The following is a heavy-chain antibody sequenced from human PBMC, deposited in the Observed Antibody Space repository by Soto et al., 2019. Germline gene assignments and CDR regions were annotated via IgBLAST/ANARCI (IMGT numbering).Heavy chain of an antibody. D-gene: IGHD3-10*01. CDR3: AILPLYGSGCDC. Sequence: EVQLVESGGGLVQPGGSLRLSCVASGFTFDDYAIHWVRRGPGKGLEWVAGISWNGASLGYAESVKGRFTISRDNAKNALFLQMTSLRTDDTALYFCAILPLYGSGCDCWGQGTLVTVSA. J-gene: IGHJ4*02. V-gene: IGHV3-9*01. CDR2: ISWNGASL. CDR1: GFTFDDYA.